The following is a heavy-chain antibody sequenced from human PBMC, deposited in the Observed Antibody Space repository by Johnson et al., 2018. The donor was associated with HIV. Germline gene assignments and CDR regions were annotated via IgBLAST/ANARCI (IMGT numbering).Heavy chain of an antibody. D-gene: IGHD3-16*01. V-gene: IGHV3-20*04. CDR1: GFTFYNYA. CDR3: AREGRGRIDACDI. CDR2: INWHGGST. Sequence: VQLVESGGGVVRPGRSLRLSCAASGFTFYNYAMSWVRQTPGKGLEWVSGINWHGGSTGYADSVKGRFTISRDNSKNTLYLQMGSLRAEDMAVYYCAREGRGRIDACDIWGQGTMVTVSS. J-gene: IGHJ3*02.